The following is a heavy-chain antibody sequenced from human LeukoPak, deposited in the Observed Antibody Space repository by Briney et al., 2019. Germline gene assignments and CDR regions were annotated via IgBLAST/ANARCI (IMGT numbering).Heavy chain of an antibody. CDR1: GFTFSSYA. D-gene: IGHD3-22*01. V-gene: IGHV3-23*01. CDR3: AKGPMIVVSYFDY. Sequence: GGSLRLSCAASGFTFSSYAMSWVRQAPGKGLEWVSAISGSGGSTYYADSVKGRFTISRDNSKNTLYLQMNSLRAENTAVYYCAKGPMIVVSYFDYWGQGTLVTVSS. CDR2: ISGSGGST. J-gene: IGHJ4*02.